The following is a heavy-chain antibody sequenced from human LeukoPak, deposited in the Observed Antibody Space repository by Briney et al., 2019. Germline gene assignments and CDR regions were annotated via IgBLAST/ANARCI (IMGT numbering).Heavy chain of an antibody. J-gene: IGHJ5*02. CDR3: ARKYYDFWSGSNWFDP. D-gene: IGHD3-3*01. Sequence: GGSLRLSCAASGFTFSSYWMSWVRQAPGKGLEWVASIKQDGSEKYYVDSVKGRFTISRDNAKNSLYLQMNSLRAEDTAVYYCARKYYDFWSGSNWFDPWGQGTLVTVSS. CDR1: GFTFSSYW. V-gene: IGHV3-7*01. CDR2: IKQDGSEK.